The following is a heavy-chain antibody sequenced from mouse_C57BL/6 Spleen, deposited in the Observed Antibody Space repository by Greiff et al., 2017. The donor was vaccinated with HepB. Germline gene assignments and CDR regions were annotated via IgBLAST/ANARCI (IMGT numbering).Heavy chain of an antibody. D-gene: IGHD2-5*01. J-gene: IGHJ1*03. Sequence: QVQLQQSGPELVKPGASVKISCKASGYAFSSSWMNWVKQRPGKGLEWIGRIYPGDGDTNYNGKFKGKATLTADKSSSTAYMQLSSLTSEDSAVYFCARSRSNYGYFDVWGTGTTVTVSS. CDR1: GYAFSSSW. CDR3: ARSRSNYGYFDV. CDR2: IYPGDGDT. V-gene: IGHV1-82*01.